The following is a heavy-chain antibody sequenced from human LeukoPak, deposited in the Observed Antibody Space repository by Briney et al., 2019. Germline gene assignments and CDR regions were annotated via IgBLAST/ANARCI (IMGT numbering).Heavy chain of an antibody. CDR1: GGSFNGYY. V-gene: IGHV4-34*01. J-gene: IGHJ5*02. CDR3: ARSPLTGNYGDWFDP. Sequence: PSETLSLTCAVSGGSFNGYYWTWIRQSPGKGLEWIGEINPSGGAHYNPSLGSRVTISADTPKNQFSLNVYSVTAADTAVYYCARSPLTGNYGDWFDPWGQGTLVTVSS. CDR2: INPSGGA. D-gene: IGHD3-9*01.